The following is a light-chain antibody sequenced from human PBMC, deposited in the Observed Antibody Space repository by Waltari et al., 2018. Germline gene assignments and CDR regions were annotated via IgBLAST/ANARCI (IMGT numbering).Light chain of an antibody. CDR3: CTYVGTSVV. V-gene: IGLV2-11*01. Sequence: QSALTQPRSVSGSPGQSVTISCTGTSSDVGRYIYVSWYQQHPGKAPNLLMYDVTKRPSGVPNRFSGSKSGNTASLTISGLQAEDAADYYCCTYVGTSVVFGGGTNVTVL. J-gene: IGLJ2*01. CDR2: DVT. CDR1: SSDVGRYIY.